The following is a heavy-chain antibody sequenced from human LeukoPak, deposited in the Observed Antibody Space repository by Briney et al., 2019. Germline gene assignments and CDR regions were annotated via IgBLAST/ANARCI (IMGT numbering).Heavy chain of an antibody. D-gene: IGHD3-16*01. J-gene: IGHJ4*02. CDR1: GFTFSSYA. CDR3: ARVLHLEYYFDY. V-gene: IGHV3-30-3*01. CDR2: ISYDGSNK. Sequence: GGSLRLSCAASGFTFSSYAMHWVRQAPGKGLEWVAVISYDGSNKYYADSVKGRFTISRDNSKNTLYLQMNSLRAEDTAVYYCARVLHLEYYFDYWGQGTLVTVSS.